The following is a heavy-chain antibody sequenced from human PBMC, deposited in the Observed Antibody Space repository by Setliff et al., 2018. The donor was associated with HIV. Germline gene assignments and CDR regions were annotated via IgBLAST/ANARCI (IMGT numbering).Heavy chain of an antibody. V-gene: IGHV4-39*07. Sequence: SETLSLTCSVSGGSVSSSSHYWGWIRQPPGKGLEWIGSIYQSGTTYYNPALKSRVTISVDTSKNQFSLRLTSVTAADTAVYFCARVETTVTSRLDYWGQGTLVTVSS. CDR1: GGSVSSSSHY. CDR3: ARVETTVTSRLDY. J-gene: IGHJ4*02. CDR2: IYQSGTT. D-gene: IGHD4-17*01.